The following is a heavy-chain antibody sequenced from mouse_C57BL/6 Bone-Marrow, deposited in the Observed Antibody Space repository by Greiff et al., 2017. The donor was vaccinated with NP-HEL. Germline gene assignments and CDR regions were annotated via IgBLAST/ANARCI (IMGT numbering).Heavy chain of an antibody. CDR1: GYTFTSYT. CDR2: INPSSGYT. CDR3: ARFWDITKGY. V-gene: IGHV1-4*01. J-gene: IGHJ2*01. D-gene: IGHD1-1*01. Sequence: VKLVESGAELARPGASVKMSCKASGYTFTSYTMHWVKQRPGQGLEWIGYINPSSGYTKYNQKFKDKATLTADKSSSTAYMQLSSLTSEDSAVYYCARFWDITKGYWGQGTTLTVSS.